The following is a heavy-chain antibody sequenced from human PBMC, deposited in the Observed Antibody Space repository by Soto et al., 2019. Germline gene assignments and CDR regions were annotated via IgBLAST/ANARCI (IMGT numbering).Heavy chain of an antibody. Sequence: QVQLVQSGAEVKKPGASVMLSCKASGYTFTDYYMHWARQAPGEGLEWMGIINPDGDSTRYAEKFQGRVTMTRDTSTSTFYMELSSLRSEDTAVYYCAKAPRGGVIITTYSAHIDLWGQGTLVTVSS. CDR3: AKAPRGGVIITTYSAHIDL. CDR1: GYTFTDYY. CDR2: INPDGDST. J-gene: IGHJ5*02. D-gene: IGHD3-3*01. V-gene: IGHV1-46*01.